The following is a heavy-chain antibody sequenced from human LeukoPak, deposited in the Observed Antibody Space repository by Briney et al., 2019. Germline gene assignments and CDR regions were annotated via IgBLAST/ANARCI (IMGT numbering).Heavy chain of an antibody. J-gene: IGHJ4*02. Sequence: GGSLRLSCAASGFTFSSYSMNWVRQAPGKGLEWVSSISSSSSYIYYADSVKGRFTISRDNAKNSLYLQMNSLRAEDTAVYYCARDFYPKQPGSPLFDYWGQGTLVTVSS. V-gene: IGHV3-21*01. CDR1: GFTFSSYS. CDR3: ARDFYPKQPGSPLFDY. D-gene: IGHD6-13*01. CDR2: ISSSSSYI.